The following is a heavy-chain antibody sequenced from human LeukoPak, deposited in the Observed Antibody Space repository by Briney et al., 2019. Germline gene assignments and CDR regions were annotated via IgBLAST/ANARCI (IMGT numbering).Heavy chain of an antibody. D-gene: IGHD6-19*01. Sequence: ASVKVSCKASGGTLSNYAINWVRQAPGQGLEWMGWINPNSGGTNYAQKFQGRVTMTRDTSISTAYMELSRLRSDDTAVYYCARKLYSSGWANDAFDIWGQGTMVTVSS. CDR1: GGTLSNYA. V-gene: IGHV1-2*02. J-gene: IGHJ3*02. CDR3: ARKLYSSGWANDAFDI. CDR2: INPNSGGT.